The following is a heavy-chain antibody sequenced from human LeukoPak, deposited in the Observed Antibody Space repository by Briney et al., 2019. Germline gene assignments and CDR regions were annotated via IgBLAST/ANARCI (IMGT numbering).Heavy chain of an antibody. CDR1: GFTFSTYW. Sequence: GGSLRLSCAASGFTFSTYWMSWVRQAPGKGLEWVANINQDGSEKHYVDSVKGRFTISRDNAKNSLYLRMNRLRAEDRAVDYCARDDGNKYYYDSSGYGPDFQHWGQGTLVTVSS. J-gene: IGHJ1*01. CDR3: ARDDGNKYYYDSSGYGPDFQH. CDR2: INQDGSEK. V-gene: IGHV3-7*01. D-gene: IGHD3-22*01.